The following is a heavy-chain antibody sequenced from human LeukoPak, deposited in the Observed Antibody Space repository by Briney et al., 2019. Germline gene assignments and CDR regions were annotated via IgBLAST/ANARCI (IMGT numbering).Heavy chain of an antibody. Sequence: ASVKVSCKASGYSFTRYFIHWVRQAPGQGLESMGIIIPSDGSTSYAQKFQGRVTMTRDTSTSTVYMELSSLRSEDTAVYYCARGKVVTMVRGVIITYFDYWGQGTLVTVSS. CDR2: IIPSDGST. J-gene: IGHJ4*02. CDR1: GYSFTRYF. D-gene: IGHD3-10*01. CDR3: ARGKVVTMVRGVIITYFDY. V-gene: IGHV1-46*01.